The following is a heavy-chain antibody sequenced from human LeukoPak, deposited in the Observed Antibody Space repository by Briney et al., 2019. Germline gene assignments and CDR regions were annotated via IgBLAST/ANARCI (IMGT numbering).Heavy chain of an antibody. V-gene: IGHV3-33*01. CDR1: GFTFSTYG. CDR2: LWYDGTNR. D-gene: IGHD5-18*01. J-gene: IGHJ4*02. Sequence: GRSLRLSCAASGFTFSTYGMHWVRQAPGKRLEWVAVLWYDGTNRYYADSVKDRFTISRDNPKNTVYLQMNSLRAEDTALYYCARVAPGYTYAYGAPYYFDNWGQGTLVTVSS. CDR3: ARVAPGYTYAYGAPYYFDN.